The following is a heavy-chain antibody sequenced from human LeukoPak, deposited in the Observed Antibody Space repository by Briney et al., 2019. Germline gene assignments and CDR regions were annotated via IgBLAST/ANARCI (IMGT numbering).Heavy chain of an antibody. CDR2: MNPNSGNT. D-gene: IGHD3-10*01. J-gene: IGHJ3*02. Sequence: PWASVKVSCKASGYTFTSYDINWVRQATGQGLEWMGWMNPNSGNTGYAQKFQGRVTMTRNTSISTAYMELSSLRSEDTAVYYCARDGVHYYGSGSYNPADAFDIWGQGTMVTVSS. V-gene: IGHV1-8*01. CDR3: ARDGVHYYGSGSYNPADAFDI. CDR1: GYTFTSYD.